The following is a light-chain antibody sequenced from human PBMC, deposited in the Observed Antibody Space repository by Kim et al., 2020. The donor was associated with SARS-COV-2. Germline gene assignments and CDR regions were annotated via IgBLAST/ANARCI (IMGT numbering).Light chain of an antibody. CDR2: AAS. Sequence: SASVGDRVTITCRASQSISNYLNWYQQKPGTAPQLLIYAASSLQSGVPSRFSGSGSGTDFTLTISSLQPEDFATYYCQQSYSTPYSFGQGTKLEI. J-gene: IGKJ2*03. CDR1: QSISNY. CDR3: QQSYSTPYS. V-gene: IGKV1-39*01.